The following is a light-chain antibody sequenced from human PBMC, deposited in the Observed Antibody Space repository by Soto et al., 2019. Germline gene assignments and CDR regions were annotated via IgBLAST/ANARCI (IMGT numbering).Light chain of an antibody. CDR1: QSVSSSY. V-gene: IGKV3-20*01. J-gene: IGKJ4*01. Sequence: EIVLTQSPGTLSLSPGDRATLCCRASQSVSSSYLAWYQQKPGQAPRTLIYGVSSRATGIPDRFSGSGSGTDFTLTISRLEPEDFTVYYCQQYGSSLTLGGGTKVDIK. CDR2: GVS. CDR3: QQYGSSLT.